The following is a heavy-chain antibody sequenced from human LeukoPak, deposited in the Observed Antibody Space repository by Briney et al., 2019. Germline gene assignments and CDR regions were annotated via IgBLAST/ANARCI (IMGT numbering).Heavy chain of an antibody. CDR1: GGTFSSYA. CDR2: IIPIFGIA. Sequence: GASVKVSCKASGGTFSSYAISWVRQAPGQGLEWTGRIIPIFGIANYAQKFQGRVTITADKSTSTAYMELSSLRSEDTAVYYCAYYDSSGYGFDYWGQGTLVTVSS. D-gene: IGHD3-22*01. J-gene: IGHJ4*02. V-gene: IGHV1-69*04. CDR3: AYYDSSGYGFDY.